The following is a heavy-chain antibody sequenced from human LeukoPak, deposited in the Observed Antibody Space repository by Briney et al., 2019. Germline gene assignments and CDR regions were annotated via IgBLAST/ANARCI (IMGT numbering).Heavy chain of an antibody. D-gene: IGHD1-26*01. Sequence: GGSLRLSCAASGFTVSSNYMSWVRQAPGKGLEWVSVIYSGGSTYYADSVKGRFTISRDNAKNSLYLQMNSPRAEDTAVYYCARIKSGIDFWGQGTTVTVSS. V-gene: IGHV3-53*01. CDR2: IYSGGST. CDR3: ARIKSGIDF. CDR1: GFTVSSNY. J-gene: IGHJ6*02.